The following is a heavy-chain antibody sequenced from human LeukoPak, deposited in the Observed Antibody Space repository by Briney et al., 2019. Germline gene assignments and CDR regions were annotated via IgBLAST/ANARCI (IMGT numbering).Heavy chain of an antibody. CDR2: INHSGST. V-gene: IGHV4-34*01. D-gene: IGHD3-10*01. Sequence: PSETLSLTCAVYGGSFSGYYWSWIRQPPGKGLEWIGEINHSGSTNFNPSLKSRVTISVDTSKNQFSLKLSSVTAADTAVYYCASHRGVTAAFDIWGQGIMVTVSS. CDR3: ASHRGVTAAFDI. CDR1: GGSFSGYY. J-gene: IGHJ3*02.